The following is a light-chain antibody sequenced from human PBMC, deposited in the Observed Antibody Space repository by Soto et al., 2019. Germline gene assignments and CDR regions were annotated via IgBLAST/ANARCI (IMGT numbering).Light chain of an antibody. CDR3: QQYYSTPLT. CDR1: QSISSW. Sequence: DIQMTQSPSTLSASVGERVTVTCRASQSISSWLAWYQQKPGKAPKILIYKASTLESGVPSRFSGSESGTEFTLTISSLQAEDVAVYYCQQYYSTPLTFGGGTKVDIK. J-gene: IGKJ4*01. CDR2: KAS. V-gene: IGKV1-5*03.